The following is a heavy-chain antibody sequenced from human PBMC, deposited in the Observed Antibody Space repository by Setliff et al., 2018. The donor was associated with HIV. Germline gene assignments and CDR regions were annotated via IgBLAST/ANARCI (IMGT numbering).Heavy chain of an antibody. CDR2: VHYSGAA. J-gene: IGHJ1*01. CDR1: GVSFSTNMYY. Sequence: SETLSLTCSVSGVSFSTNMYYWGWIRQPPGKGLEWIGIVHYSGAAYYNPSPKSRVTISVDTSQNQFSLKLGFVTAADTAVYYCARGESTTWDLAEYFQHWGHGTLVTVSS. CDR3: ARGESTTWDLAEYFQH. D-gene: IGHD2-2*01. V-gene: IGHV4-39*07.